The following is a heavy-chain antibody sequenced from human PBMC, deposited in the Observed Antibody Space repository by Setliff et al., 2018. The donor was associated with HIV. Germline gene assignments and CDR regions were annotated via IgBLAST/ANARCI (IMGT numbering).Heavy chain of an antibody. CDR3: ARDRDRQFNWYLDL. CDR2: IKRDGSEK. J-gene: IGHJ2*01. CDR1: GFTFNSYW. Sequence: PGGSLRLSCAASGFTFNSYWMSWVRQAPGKGLERVANIKRDGSEKDYADSVKGRFTISRDNAENSVHLQMNSLRAEDTAVYYCARDRDRQFNWYLDLWGRGTLVTVSS. V-gene: IGHV3-7*01.